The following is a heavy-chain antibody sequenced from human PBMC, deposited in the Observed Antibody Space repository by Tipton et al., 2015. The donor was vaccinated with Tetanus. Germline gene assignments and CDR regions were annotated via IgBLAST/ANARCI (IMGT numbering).Heavy chain of an antibody. CDR1: GGSISSYY. CDR3: ARELKPHLSILWFDP. D-gene: IGHD3-16*02. V-gene: IGHV4-4*07. CDR2: IYTSGST. Sequence: LRLSCTVSGGSISSYYWSWIRQPAGKGLEWIGRIYTSGSTNYNPSLKSRVTMSVDTSKNQFSLKLSSVTAADTAVYYCARELKPHLSILWFDPWGQGTLVTVSS. J-gene: IGHJ5*02.